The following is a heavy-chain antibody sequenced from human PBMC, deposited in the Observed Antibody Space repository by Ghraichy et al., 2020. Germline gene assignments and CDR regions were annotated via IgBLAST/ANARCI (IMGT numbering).Heavy chain of an antibody. J-gene: IGHJ4*02. CDR1: GFTFSSYA. CDR3: ATTTYYYDSGGYYYALMFDY. CDR2: VNGSGGST. D-gene: IGHD3-22*01. V-gene: IGHV3-23*01. Sequence: GGSLRLSCAASGFTFSSYAMTWVRQAPGKGLEWVSTVNGSGGSTYSADSVKGRFTISRDDSKNTLYLEMNSLRAEDTAVYYCATTTYYYDSGGYYYALMFDYWGQGTLVTVSS.